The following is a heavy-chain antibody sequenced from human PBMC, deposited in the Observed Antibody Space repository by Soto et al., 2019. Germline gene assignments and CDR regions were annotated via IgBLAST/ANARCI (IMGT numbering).Heavy chain of an antibody. CDR3: TKGGSSGYFAPSTGYSTPDH. CDR1: RFIFKDFA. Sequence: DVQLFESGGGLVEPGESVRLSCTTSRFIFKDFAMSWVRQAPGKGLEWVSTITASDDITYSADSVRGRFRISRDDSANTLFPPMGSLRGDGPANYYCTKGGSSGYFAPSTGYSTPDHWGQGTQVTVSS. D-gene: IGHD2-15*01. V-gene: IGHV3-23*01. CDR2: ITASDDIT. J-gene: IGHJ5*02.